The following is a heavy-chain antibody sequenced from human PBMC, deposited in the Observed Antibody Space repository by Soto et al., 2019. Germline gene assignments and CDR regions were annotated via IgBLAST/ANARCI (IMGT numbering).Heavy chain of an antibody. CDR1: GFTFSSYA. CDR2: ISGSGGST. D-gene: IGHD1-7*01. Sequence: EVQLLESGGGLVQPGGSLRLSCAASGFTFSSYAVSWVRQAPGKGLEWVSAISGSGGSTYYADSVKGRFTISRDNSKNTLYLQMNSLRAEDTAVYYCAKGAPLLLYNWNYAADYWGQGTLVTVSS. CDR3: AKGAPLLLYNWNYAADY. J-gene: IGHJ4*02. V-gene: IGHV3-23*01.